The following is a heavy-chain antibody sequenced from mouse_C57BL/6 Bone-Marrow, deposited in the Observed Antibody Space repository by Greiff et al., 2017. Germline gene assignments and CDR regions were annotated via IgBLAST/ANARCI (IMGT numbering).Heavy chain of an antibody. CDR3: ARERVTAVWYFDV. J-gene: IGHJ1*03. CDR2: IHPNSGST. D-gene: IGHD2-2*01. CDR1: GYTFTSYW. Sequence: QVQLKQPGAELVKPGASVKLSCKASGYTFTSYWMHWVKQRPGQGLEWIGMIHPNSGSTNYNEKFKSKATLTVDKSSSTAYMQLSSLTSEDSAVYYCARERVTAVWYFDVWGTGTTVTVSS. V-gene: IGHV1-64*01.